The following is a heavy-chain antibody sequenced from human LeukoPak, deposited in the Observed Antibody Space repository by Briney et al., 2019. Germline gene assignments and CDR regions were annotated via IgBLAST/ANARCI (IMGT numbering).Heavy chain of an antibody. CDR3: ARGGIPTGPYYYFYYMDV. CDR1: GFTFSSYA. Sequence: GGSLRLSCAASGFTFSSYAMSWVRQAPGKGLEWVSAISGSGGSTSYADSVKGRFTISRDNSRNTLYLQMNSLRGEDAAVYSCARGGIPTGPYYYFYYMDVWGKGTAVTVSS. V-gene: IGHV3-23*01. J-gene: IGHJ6*03. D-gene: IGHD3-10*01. CDR2: ISGSGGST.